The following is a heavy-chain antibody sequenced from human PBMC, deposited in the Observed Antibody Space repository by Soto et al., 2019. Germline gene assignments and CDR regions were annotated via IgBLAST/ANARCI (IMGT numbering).Heavy chain of an antibody. CDR3: ARDTSYYDILTGEYYYYYGMDV. J-gene: IGHJ6*02. Sequence: EVQLVESGEGLVQPGGSLRLFCAASGFTFSSYSMNWVRQAPGKGLEWVSYISSSSSTIYYADSVKGRFTISRDNAKNSLYLQMNSLRAEDTAVYYCARDTSYYDILTGEYYYYYGMDVWGQGTTVTVSS. CDR1: GFTFSSYS. CDR2: ISSSSSTI. D-gene: IGHD3-9*01. V-gene: IGHV3-48*01.